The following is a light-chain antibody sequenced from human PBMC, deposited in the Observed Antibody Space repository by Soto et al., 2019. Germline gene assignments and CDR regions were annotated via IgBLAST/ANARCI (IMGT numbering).Light chain of an antibody. CDR1: SSNIGSNY. CDR3: AAWDDTLNGLV. V-gene: IGLV1-47*01. CDR2: RAS. Sequence: QSVLTQPPSASGTPGQRVTISCSGSSSNIGSNYVYWYQQVPGTAPRLLMYRASQRPSGVPDRFSGSKSGTSASLAISGRRSEFEADYYCAAWDDTLNGLVFGGGTKVTVL. J-gene: IGLJ2*01.